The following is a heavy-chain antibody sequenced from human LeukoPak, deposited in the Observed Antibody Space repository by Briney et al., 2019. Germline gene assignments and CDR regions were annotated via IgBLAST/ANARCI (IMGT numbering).Heavy chain of an antibody. CDR3: ASMRMDV. CDR2: ISYDGSDK. J-gene: IGHJ6*02. V-gene: IGHV3-30*03. D-gene: IGHD2-2*01. CDR1: GFTFSSYG. Sequence: GGSLRLSCAASGFTFSSYGMHWVRQAPGKGLEWVAVISYDGSDKYYADSVKGRFTISRDNSKNTLYLQMNSLRAEDTAVYYCASMRMDVWGQGTTVTVSS.